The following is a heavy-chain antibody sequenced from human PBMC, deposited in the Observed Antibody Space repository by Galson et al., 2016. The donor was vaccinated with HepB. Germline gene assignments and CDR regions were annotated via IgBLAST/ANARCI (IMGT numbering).Heavy chain of an antibody. CDR1: GGSFSDYY. CDR3: ARLVTLVQGSRGAEFYYYYMDV. Sequence: ETLSLTCAVYGGSFSDYYWTWIRQPPGKGLEWIGEIFHSGFINYNPSLQNRLTISMDTSKNQFSLTLTPVTAADTAMYYCARLVTLVQGSRGAEFYYYYMDVWGKGTPVTVSS. D-gene: IGHD3-10*01. J-gene: IGHJ6*03. CDR2: IFHSGFI. V-gene: IGHV4-34*12.